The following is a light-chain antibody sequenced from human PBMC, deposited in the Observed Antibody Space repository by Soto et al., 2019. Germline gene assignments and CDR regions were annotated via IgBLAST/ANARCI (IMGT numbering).Light chain of an antibody. J-gene: IGKJ5*01. V-gene: IGKV3-11*01. CDR3: QQRSNWPPIT. Sequence: EILMAQSPATLSVSPGERVTFSCRASQNIGTKLAWYQQKPGQAPRLLISGASTRATDIPARFSGSGSGTDFITXITSLEPEDFQVYYFQQRSNWPPITFGQGTRLEIK. CDR1: QNIGTK. CDR2: GAS.